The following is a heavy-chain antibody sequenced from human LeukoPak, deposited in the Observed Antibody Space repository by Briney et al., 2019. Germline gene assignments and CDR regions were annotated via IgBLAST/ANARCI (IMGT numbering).Heavy chain of an antibody. CDR1: GGSISSGSYY. CDR3: ARSMVAVVRGVIISWFDP. CDR2: IYTSGST. Sequence: SETLSLTCTVSGGSISSGSYYWSWIRQPAGKGLEWIGRIYTSGSTNYNPSLKSRVTISVDTSKNQFSLKLSSVTAADTAVYYCARSMVAVVRGVIISWFDPWGQGTLVTVSS. V-gene: IGHV4-61*02. J-gene: IGHJ5*02. D-gene: IGHD3-10*01.